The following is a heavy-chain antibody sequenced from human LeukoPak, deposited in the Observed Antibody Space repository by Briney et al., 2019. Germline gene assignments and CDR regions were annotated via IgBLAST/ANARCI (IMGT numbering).Heavy chain of an antibody. CDR2: IYYSGTT. CDR3: ARSDSSSWGYYYYYMDV. J-gene: IGHJ6*03. Sequence: SETLSLTCTVSGGSISSGDYYWSWIRQPPGKGLEWIGYIYYSGTTYYSPSLKSRVTISVDTSKNQFSLKLSSVTAADTAVYYCARSDSSSWGYYYYYMDVWGKGTTVTVSS. V-gene: IGHV4-30-4*02. D-gene: IGHD6-13*01. CDR1: GGSISSGDYY.